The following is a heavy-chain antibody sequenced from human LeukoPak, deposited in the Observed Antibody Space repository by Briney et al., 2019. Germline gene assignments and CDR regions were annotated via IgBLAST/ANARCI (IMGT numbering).Heavy chain of an antibody. Sequence: GGSLRLSCAASGFTFSSYSMNWVRQAPGKGLEWVSSISSSSSYIYYADSVKGRFAISRDNAKNSLYLQMNSLRAEDTAVYYCAREDGDYAGGYWGQGTLVTVSS. CDR2: ISSSSSYI. D-gene: IGHD4-17*01. CDR3: AREDGDYAGGY. V-gene: IGHV3-21*01. J-gene: IGHJ4*02. CDR1: GFTFSSYS.